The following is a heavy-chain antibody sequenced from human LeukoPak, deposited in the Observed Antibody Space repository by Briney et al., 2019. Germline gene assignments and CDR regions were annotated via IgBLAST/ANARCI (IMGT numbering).Heavy chain of an antibody. Sequence: WETLSLPRTVSGGSLRSFYWSWIRPPAGKGLECIGRLYNSGSTTYNTPLKSRVTMSVDTSTNQFSPKMSSVTAAETAVYYCARDLVPAAISGPGEWWFDPWGEGTLVTASS. CDR2: LYNSGST. CDR1: GGSLRSFY. J-gene: IGHJ5*02. CDR3: ARDLVPAAISGPGEWWFDP. D-gene: IGHD2-2*02. V-gene: IGHV4-4*07.